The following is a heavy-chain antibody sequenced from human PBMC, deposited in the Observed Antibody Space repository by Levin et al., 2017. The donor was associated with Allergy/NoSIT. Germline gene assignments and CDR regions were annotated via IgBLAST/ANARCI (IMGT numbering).Heavy chain of an antibody. CDR2: IYHSGST. CDR3: ASESITMVRGVIGY. CDR1: GGSISSSNW. J-gene: IGHJ4*02. V-gene: IGHV4-4*02. Sequence: KTSETLSLTCAVSGGSISSSNWWSWVRQPPGKGLEWLGEIYHSGSTNYNPSLKSRVTISVDKSKNQFSLKLSSVTAADTAVYYCASESITMVRGVIGYWGQGTLVTVSS. D-gene: IGHD3-10*01.